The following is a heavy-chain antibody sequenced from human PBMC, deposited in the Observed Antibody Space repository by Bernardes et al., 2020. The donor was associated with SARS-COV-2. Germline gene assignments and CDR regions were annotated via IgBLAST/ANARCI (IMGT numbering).Heavy chain of an antibody. J-gene: IGHJ5*02. CDR3: ARGGWAGYKDMGWFDP. CDR2: FDPVDGEV. Sequence: SVKFSCKVSGYTLAKLSMHWVRQAPGKGLVWMGSFDPVDGEVIAAQRFQVRVTMTEDTSTDTAYMELKSLRSEDTAVYYCARGGWAGYKDMGWFDPWCQGTLVTVSS. D-gene: IGHD1-20*01. CDR1: GYTLAKLS. V-gene: IGHV1-24*01.